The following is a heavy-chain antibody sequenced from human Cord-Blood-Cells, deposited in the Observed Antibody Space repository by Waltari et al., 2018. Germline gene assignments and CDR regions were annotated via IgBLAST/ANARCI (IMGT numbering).Heavy chain of an antibody. Sequence: EVEVVESGGGLVKPGGSLRLSWAALGFTFSNRWVSWVRPAPGKGLEWVGRIKSKTDGWTTDYAAPVKGRFTISRDDSKNTLYLQMNSLKTEDTAVYYCTTDRGVGALDAFDIWGQGTMVTVSS. D-gene: IGHD1-26*01. CDR1: GFTFSNRW. CDR2: IKSKTDGWTT. J-gene: IGHJ3*02. CDR3: TTDRGVGALDAFDI. V-gene: IGHV3-15*01.